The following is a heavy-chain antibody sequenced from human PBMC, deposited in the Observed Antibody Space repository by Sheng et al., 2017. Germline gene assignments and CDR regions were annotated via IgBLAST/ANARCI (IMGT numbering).Heavy chain of an antibody. J-gene: IGHJ5*02. Sequence: QVQLQQWGAGLLKPSETLSLTCAVYGGSFSGYYWSWIRQPPGKGLEWIGEINHSGSTNYNPSLKSRVTISVDTSKNQFSLKLSSVTAADTAVYYCARGYRIAARPVPNWFDPWGQGTLVTVSS. D-gene: IGHD6-6*01. CDR2: INHSGST. CDR3: ARGYRIAARPVPNWFDP. CDR1: GGSFSGYY. V-gene: IGHV4-34*01.